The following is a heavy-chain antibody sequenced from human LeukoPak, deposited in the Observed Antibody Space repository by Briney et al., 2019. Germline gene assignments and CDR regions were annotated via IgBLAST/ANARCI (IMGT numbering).Heavy chain of an antibody. CDR3: ARGRGTIYMFDY. J-gene: IGHJ4*02. CDR2: ISYDGSNK. V-gene: IGHV3-30-3*01. D-gene: IGHD2/OR15-2a*01. Sequence: GRSLRLSCAASGFTFSSFPMHWVRQAPGKGLERVAVISYDGSNKYYADSVKGRFTISRDNSKNTLYLQMNSLRAEDTAVYYCARGRGTIYMFDYWGQGTLVTVSS. CDR1: GFTFSSFP.